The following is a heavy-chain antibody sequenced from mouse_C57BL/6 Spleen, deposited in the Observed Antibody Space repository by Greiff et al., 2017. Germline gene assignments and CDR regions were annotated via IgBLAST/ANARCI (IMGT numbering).Heavy chain of an antibody. J-gene: IGHJ4*01. CDR1: GFTFSDYG. CDR2: ISSGSSTI. CDR3: ASAHYYWCSYGYAMDY. Sequence: EVTLVESGGGLVKPGGSLKLSCAASGFTFSDYGMHWVRQAPEKGLEWVAYISSGSSTIYYADTVKGRFPISSDNAKNTLFLQMTSSRSEDTAIYYCASAHYYWCSYGYAMDYWGQGTSVTVSS. V-gene: IGHV5-17*01. D-gene: IGHD1-1*01.